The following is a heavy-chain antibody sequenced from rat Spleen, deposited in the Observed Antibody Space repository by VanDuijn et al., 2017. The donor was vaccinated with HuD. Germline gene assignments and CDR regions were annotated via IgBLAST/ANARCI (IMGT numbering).Heavy chain of an antibody. CDR1: GFSLTSYN. Sequence: QVQLKESGPGLVQPSQTLSLTCTVSGFSLTSYNVHWVRQPTGKGLEWMGVIWTGGSTDYNSALKSRLSISRDTSKSQVFLKMNSLKTEDIATYYCDRGGSSYFDYWGQGVMVTVSS. CDR3: DRGGSSYFDY. CDR2: IWTGGST. J-gene: IGHJ2*01. V-gene: IGHV2-30*01. D-gene: IGHD1-11*01.